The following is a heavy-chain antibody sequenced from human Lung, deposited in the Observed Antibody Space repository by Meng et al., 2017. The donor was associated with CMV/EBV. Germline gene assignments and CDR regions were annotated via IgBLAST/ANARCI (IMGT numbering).Heavy chain of an antibody. CDR3: ARDIAVAAADY. J-gene: IGHJ4*02. V-gene: IGHV3-48*03. CDR2: ISSSGSII. CDR1: GFTFSSYE. D-gene: IGHD6-13*01. Sequence: GGSLRLXXAASGFTFSSYEMNWVRQAPGKGLEWVSYISSSGSIIYYADSVKGRFTVSRDNAENSLYLQMNSLRAEDTAVYYCARDIAVAAADYWGQGTVVTVSS.